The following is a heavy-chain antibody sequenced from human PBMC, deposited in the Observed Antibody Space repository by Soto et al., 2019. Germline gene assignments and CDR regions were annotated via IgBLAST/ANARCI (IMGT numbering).Heavy chain of an antibody. Sequence: SVKVSCKASGGTFGNLGISWLRQAPRQGLEWMGGTIPIFDTPHYAEKFRDRLTITADATSTAYMELTSLSSEDTATYYCARDREDGSGTKYNWFDSWGQGTLVTVSS. J-gene: IGHJ5*01. CDR3: ARDREDGSGTKYNWFDS. V-gene: IGHV1-69*13. D-gene: IGHD3-10*01. CDR2: TIPIFDTP. CDR1: GGTFGNLG.